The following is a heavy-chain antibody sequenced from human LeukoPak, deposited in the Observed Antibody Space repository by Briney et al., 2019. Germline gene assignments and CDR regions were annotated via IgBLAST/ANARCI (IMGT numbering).Heavy chain of an antibody. V-gene: IGHV4-39*01. CDR1: GGSICSSSYY. J-gene: IGHJ4*02. Sequence: SETLSLTCTVSGGSICSSSYYWGWVRQPPGKGLEWIGSIYYSGSTYYNPSLKSRVTISVATSQIQLSLKPGSVTAADTSVYYCARLEQWPHGDYFDYWGQGTLVTVSS. CDR2: IYYSGST. CDR3: ARLEQWPHGDYFDY. D-gene: IGHD6-19*01.